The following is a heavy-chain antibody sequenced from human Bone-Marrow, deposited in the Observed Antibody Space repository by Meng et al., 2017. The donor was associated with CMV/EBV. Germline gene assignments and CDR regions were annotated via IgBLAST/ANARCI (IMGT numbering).Heavy chain of an antibody. CDR3: ARTVSRDQWLALPH. CDR2: IIPILGIA. CDR1: GGTFSSYA. J-gene: IGHJ4*02. D-gene: IGHD6-19*01. V-gene: IGHV1-69*10. Sequence: SVKVSCKASGGTFSSYAISWVRQAPGQGLEWMGGIIPILGIANYAQKFQGRVTITADKSTSTAYMELSSLRSEDTAVYYCARTVSRDQWLALPHWGQGTLVTVSS.